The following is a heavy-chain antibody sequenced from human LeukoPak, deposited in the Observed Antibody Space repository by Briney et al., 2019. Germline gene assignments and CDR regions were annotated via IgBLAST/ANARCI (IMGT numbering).Heavy chain of an antibody. CDR3: AREGKTQNYDILTGYYTQYFGY. CDR1: GLTFSSYE. J-gene: IGHJ4*02. D-gene: IGHD3-9*01. CDR2: ISSSGSTI. Sequence: GGSLRLSCAASGLTFSSYEMNWVRQAPGKGLEGVSYISSSGSTIYYADSVKGRFTISRDNAKNSLYLQMNRLRAEDTAVYYCAREGKTQNYDILTGYYTQYFGYWGQGTLVTVSS. V-gene: IGHV3-48*03.